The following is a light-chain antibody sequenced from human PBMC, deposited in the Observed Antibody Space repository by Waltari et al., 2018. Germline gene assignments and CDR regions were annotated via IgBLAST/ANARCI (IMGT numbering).Light chain of an antibody. CDR2: DAS. CDR1: QSVSRY. CDR3: QQRRNWPPIT. V-gene: IGKV3-11*01. Sequence: EIVLTQSPATLSLSPGERATLSCRASQSVSRYLAWYQQKPGQAPRLLIYDASNRATGIPARFSGSGSGTDFTLTISGLEPEDFAVYYCQQRRNWPPITFGQGTRLEIE. J-gene: IGKJ5*01.